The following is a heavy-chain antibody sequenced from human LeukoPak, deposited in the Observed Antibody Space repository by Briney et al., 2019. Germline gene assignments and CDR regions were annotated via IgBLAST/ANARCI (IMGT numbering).Heavy chain of an antibody. Sequence: GGSLRLSCAASGFTFSSFVLSWVRQAPGKGLEWVSSISGSGDRTYYTDSVKGRFTISRDNSKNTLYLQMNSLRAEDTAVYYCAKDRGEWSSPLPFDYWGQGTLLTVSS. J-gene: IGHJ4*02. D-gene: IGHD1-26*01. CDR2: ISGSGDRT. CDR1: GFTFSSFV. CDR3: AKDRGEWSSPLPFDY. V-gene: IGHV3-23*01.